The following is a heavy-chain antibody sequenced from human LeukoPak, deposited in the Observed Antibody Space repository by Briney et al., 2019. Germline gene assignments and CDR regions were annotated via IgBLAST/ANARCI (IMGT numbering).Heavy chain of an antibody. CDR2: IYYSGTT. CDR3: GREQTPFDY. CDR1: GDSISSTNYY. V-gene: IGHV4-39*02. D-gene: IGHD4-23*01. Sequence: SETLSLTCTVSGDSISSTNYYWGWLRQPSGKGLEWIGSIYYSGTTYYKPSLKSRVTISVDTSKNQFSLKLTSVTAADTAVYYCGREQTPFDYWGQGTLVTVSS. J-gene: IGHJ4*02.